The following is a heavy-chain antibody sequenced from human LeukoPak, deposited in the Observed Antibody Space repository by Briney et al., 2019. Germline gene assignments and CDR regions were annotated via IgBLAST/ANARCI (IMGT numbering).Heavy chain of an antibody. Sequence: SETLSLTCAVYGGSFSGYYWSWIRQPPGKGLEWIGEINHSGSTNYNPSLKSRVTISVDTSKNQFSLKLSSVTAADTAVYYCARGNLMPSSLSRWGNYYYYYGIDVWGQGTTVTVSS. CDR1: GGSFSGYY. D-gene: IGHD2-2*01. CDR3: ARGNLMPSSLSRWGNYYYYYGIDV. CDR2: INHSGST. J-gene: IGHJ6*02. V-gene: IGHV4-34*01.